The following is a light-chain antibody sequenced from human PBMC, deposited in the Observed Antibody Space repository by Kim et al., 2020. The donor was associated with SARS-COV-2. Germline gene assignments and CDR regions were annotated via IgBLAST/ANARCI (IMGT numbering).Light chain of an antibody. CDR1: QSVLYTSNQKNY. J-gene: IGKJ2*02. V-gene: IGKV4-1*01. CDR2: WAS. Sequence: DIVMTQSPDSLAVSLGERATINCKSSQSVLYTSNQKNYLAWYQQKPGQPPKLLIYWASTRDSGVPDRFSGSGSGTDFTLTVSRLQAEDVAVYYCQQYYSTPCTFGQGTKLEI. CDR3: QQYYSTPCT.